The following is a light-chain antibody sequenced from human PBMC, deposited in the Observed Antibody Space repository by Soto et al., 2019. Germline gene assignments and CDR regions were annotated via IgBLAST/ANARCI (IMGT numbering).Light chain of an antibody. Sequence: EIVLTQSPGTLSLSPGERATLSCRASQSVSSTYLAWYQQKPGQAPRLIIYAASSRATGIPDRFSGSGSGTDFTLTISRLEPADFAVYYCQKYGSLTSSTFGQGTKVEIK. V-gene: IGKV3-20*01. CDR2: AAS. J-gene: IGKJ1*01. CDR3: QKYGSLTSST. CDR1: QSVSSTY.